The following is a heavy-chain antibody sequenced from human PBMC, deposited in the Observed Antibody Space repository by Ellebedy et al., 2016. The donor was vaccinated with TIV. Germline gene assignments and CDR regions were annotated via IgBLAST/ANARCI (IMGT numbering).Heavy chain of an antibody. CDR2: INAGNGNT. CDR3: ARWDYVWGSYRLGPFDY. CDR1: GYTFTSYA. V-gene: IGHV1-3*01. Sequence: AASVKVSCKASGYTFTSYAMHWVRQAPGQRLEWMGWINAGNGNTKYSQKFQGRVTITRDTSASTAYMELSSLRSEDTAVYYCARWDYVWGSYRLGPFDYWGQGTLVTVSS. D-gene: IGHD3-16*02. J-gene: IGHJ4*02.